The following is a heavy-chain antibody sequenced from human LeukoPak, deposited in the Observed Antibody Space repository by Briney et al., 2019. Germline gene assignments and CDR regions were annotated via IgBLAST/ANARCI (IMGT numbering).Heavy chain of an antibody. J-gene: IGHJ6*02. V-gene: IGHV3-11*01. CDR1: GFTFSDYY. CDR3: ARDQYYGSGSYYNSYYYYGMDV. D-gene: IGHD3-10*01. Sequence: SGGSLRLSCAASGFTFSDYYMSWIRQAPGKGLEWVSYISSSGSTIYYADSVKGRFTISRDNAKNSLYLQMNSLRAEDTAVYYCARDQYYGSGSYYNSYYYYGMDVWGQGTTVTVSS. CDR2: ISSSGSTI.